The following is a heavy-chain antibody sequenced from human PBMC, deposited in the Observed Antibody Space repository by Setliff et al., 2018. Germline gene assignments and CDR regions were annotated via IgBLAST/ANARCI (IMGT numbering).Heavy chain of an antibody. D-gene: IGHD2-15*01. Sequence: SVKVSCKASGGTFSNYGVSWVRQAPGQGLEWMGGTIPIFGTTDHSQKFQGRVTIITDESTNTAFMELNSLTSEDTAVYYCARSPAVLGIVYLDPWGQGTLVTVSS. CDR1: GGTFSNYG. CDR2: TIPIFGTT. CDR3: ARSPAVLGIVYLDP. J-gene: IGHJ5*02. V-gene: IGHV1-69*05.